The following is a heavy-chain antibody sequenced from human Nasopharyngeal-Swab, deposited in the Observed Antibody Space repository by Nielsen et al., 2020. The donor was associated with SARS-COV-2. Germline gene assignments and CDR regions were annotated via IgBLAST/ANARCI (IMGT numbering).Heavy chain of an antibody. CDR3: AREGKGSWNWNYVGESYFDY. CDR2: ISSSSSYI. J-gene: IGHJ4*02. Sequence: GESLKISCAASGFPFSSYSMNWVRQAPGKGLEWVSSISSSSSYIYYADSVKGRFTISRDNAKNSLYLQMNSLRAEETAVYYCAREGKGSWNWNYVGESYFDYWGQGTLVTVSS. CDR1: GFPFSSYS. D-gene: IGHD1-7*01. V-gene: IGHV3-21*01.